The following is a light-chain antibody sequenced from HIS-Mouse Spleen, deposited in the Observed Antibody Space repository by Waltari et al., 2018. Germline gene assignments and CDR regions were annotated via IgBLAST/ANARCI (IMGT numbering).Light chain of an antibody. Sequence: QSVLTQPPSASGTPGQRVTISCSGSSSNFGSNYVYWYQQLPGTAPKLLIYRNNQRPSGVPDRCSGSQSGTPTSLAISGLRSDDEADYYGAAWDDSLSGPVFGGGTKLTVL. J-gene: IGLJ3*02. CDR2: RNN. CDR3: AAWDDSLSGPV. CDR1: SSNFGSNY. V-gene: IGLV1-47*02.